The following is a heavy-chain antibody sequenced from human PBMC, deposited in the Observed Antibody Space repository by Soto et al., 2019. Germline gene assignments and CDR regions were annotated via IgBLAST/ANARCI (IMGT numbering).Heavy chain of an antibody. CDR3: ARGVVVVAATPLDY. Sequence: ASVKVSCKASGYTFTSYAMHWVRQAPGQRLEWMGWINAGNGNTKYSQKFQGRVTITTDTSTSTAYMELRSLRSDDTAVYYCARGVVVVAATPLDYWGQGTLVTVSS. CDR2: INAGNGNT. V-gene: IGHV1-3*01. D-gene: IGHD2-15*01. J-gene: IGHJ4*02. CDR1: GYTFTSYA.